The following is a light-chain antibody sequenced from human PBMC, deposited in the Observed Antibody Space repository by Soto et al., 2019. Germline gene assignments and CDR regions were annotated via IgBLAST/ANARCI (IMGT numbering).Light chain of an antibody. Sequence: DIQMTQSPSTLSGSVGDRVTITCRASQTISSWLAWYQQKPGKAPKLLIYKASTLKSGVPPRFSGSGSGTEFTLTISSLQPDDFATSYCQHYNSYSEAFGQGSKVDIK. CDR3: QHYNSYSEA. V-gene: IGKV1-5*03. J-gene: IGKJ1*01. CDR1: QTISSW. CDR2: KAS.